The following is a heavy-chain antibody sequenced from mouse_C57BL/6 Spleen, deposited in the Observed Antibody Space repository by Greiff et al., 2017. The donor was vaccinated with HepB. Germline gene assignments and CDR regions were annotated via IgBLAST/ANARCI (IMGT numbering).Heavy chain of an antibody. J-gene: IGHJ1*03. Sequence: ESGPGLVKPSQSLSLTCSVTGYSITSGYYWNWIRQFPGNKLEWMGYISYDGSNNYNPSLKNRISITRDTSKNQFFLKLNSVTTEDTATYYCARDRGVITTVVATDWYFDVWGTGTTVTVSS. CDR2: ISYDGSN. V-gene: IGHV3-6*01. CDR1: GYSITSGYY. CDR3: ARDRGVITTVVATDWYFDV. D-gene: IGHD1-1*01.